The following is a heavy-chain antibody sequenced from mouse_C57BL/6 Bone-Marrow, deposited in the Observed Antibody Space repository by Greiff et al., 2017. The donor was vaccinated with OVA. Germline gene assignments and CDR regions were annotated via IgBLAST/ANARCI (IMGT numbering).Heavy chain of an antibody. V-gene: IGHV1-64*01. CDR2: IHPNSGST. Sequence: QVQLQQPGAELVKPGASVKLSCKASGYTFTSYWMHWVKQRPGQGLEWIGMIHPNSGSTNYNEKFKSKATLTVDKSSSTAYMQLSSLTSEDFAVYYCARSYGNYDSWYFDVWGTGTTVTVSS. CDR1: GYTFTSYW. D-gene: IGHD2-1*01. J-gene: IGHJ1*03. CDR3: ARSYGNYDSWYFDV.